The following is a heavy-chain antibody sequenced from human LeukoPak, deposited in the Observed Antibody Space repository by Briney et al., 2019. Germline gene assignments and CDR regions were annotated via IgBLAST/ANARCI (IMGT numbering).Heavy chain of an antibody. CDR3: ASGGGHYRPIDY. V-gene: IGHV3-33*01. CDR1: GFTFSSYG. D-gene: IGHD3-16*01. J-gene: IGHJ4*02. CDR2: IWYDGSNK. Sequence: GGSLRLSCAASGFTFSSYGMHWVRQAPGKGLEWVAVIWYDGSNKYYADSVKGRFTISRDNSKNTLYLQMNSLRAEDTAVYYGASGGGHYRPIDYWGQGTLVTVSS.